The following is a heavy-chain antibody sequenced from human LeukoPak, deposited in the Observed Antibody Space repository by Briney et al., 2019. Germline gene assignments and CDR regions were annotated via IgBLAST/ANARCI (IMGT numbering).Heavy chain of an antibody. D-gene: IGHD3-10*01. V-gene: IGHV4-4*07. J-gene: IGHJ5*02. CDR3: ARDLTRPYGSGSYYSGDWFDP. CDR2: IYTSGST. CDR1: GDSISSYY. Sequence: SETLSLTCTVSGDSISSYYWSWIRQPAGKGLEWIGRIYTSGSTNYNPSLKSRVTMSVDTSKNQFSLKLSSVTAADTAVYYCARDLTRPYGSGSYYSGDWFDPWGQGTLVTVSS.